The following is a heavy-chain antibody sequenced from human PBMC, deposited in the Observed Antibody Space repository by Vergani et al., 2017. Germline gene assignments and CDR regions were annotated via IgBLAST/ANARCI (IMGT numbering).Heavy chain of an antibody. CDR1: GFTFSSYS. V-gene: IGHV3-21*01. CDR3: ARVGGSGTYYYMDV. Sequence: EVQLVESGGGLVKPGGSLRLSCAASGFTFSSYSMNWVRQAPGKGLEWVSSISSSSSYIYYADSVKGRFTISRDNAKNSLYLQMNSLGAEDTAVYYCARVGGSGTYYYMDVWGKGTTVTVSS. CDR2: ISSSSSYI. J-gene: IGHJ6*03. D-gene: IGHD3-10*01.